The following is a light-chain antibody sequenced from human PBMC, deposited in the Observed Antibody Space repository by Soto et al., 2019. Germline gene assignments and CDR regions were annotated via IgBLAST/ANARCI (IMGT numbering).Light chain of an antibody. CDR3: SSYTTSTTPYVL. J-gene: IGLJ2*01. V-gene: IGLV2-14*01. CDR2: EVS. CDR1: SNDVGSYNY. Sequence: QSALTQPASVSGSPGQSVTISCTGTSNDVGSYNYVSWHQQHPGKAPKLIIFEVSTRPSGVSDRFSGSRSGNTASLTISGLQPDDEADYYCSSYTTSTTPYVLFGGGTKLTVL.